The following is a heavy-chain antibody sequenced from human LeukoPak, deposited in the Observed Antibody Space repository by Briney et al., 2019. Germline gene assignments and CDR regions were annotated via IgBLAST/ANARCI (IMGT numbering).Heavy chain of an antibody. CDR3: ARSSAWSPFDY. D-gene: IGHD6-19*01. J-gene: IGHJ4*02. V-gene: IGHV4-61*01. CDR2: ISFSENT. Sequence: SETLSLTCAVSGGSVSSVSYYWSCIRQPPGQGLEWIGYISFSENTKYNPCLKSRVTIFLDRSKNQFFLKLSAVTATDTAVYYCARSSAWSPFDYWGQGTLVTVSS. CDR1: GGSVSSVSYY.